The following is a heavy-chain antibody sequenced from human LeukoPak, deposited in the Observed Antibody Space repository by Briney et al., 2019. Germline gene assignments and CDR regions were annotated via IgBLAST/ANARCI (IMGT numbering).Heavy chain of an antibody. D-gene: IGHD3-22*01. V-gene: IGHV4-38-2*02. CDR2: INYSGST. J-gene: IGHJ1*01. Sequence: PSETLSLTCSVSGYSITSGYYWGWIRQPPGKGLEWIGRINYSGSTYYNPSLKSRVTISVDTSKNQFSLKLSSVTAAETAVYYCARGRSAGYYYDGSGFSLRPRRAEYFQYWGQGTLVTVSS. CDR3: ARGRSAGYYYDGSGFSLRPRRAEYFQY. CDR1: GYSITSGYY.